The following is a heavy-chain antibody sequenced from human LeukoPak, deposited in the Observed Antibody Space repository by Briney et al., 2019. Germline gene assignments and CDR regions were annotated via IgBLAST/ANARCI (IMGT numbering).Heavy chain of an antibody. CDR1: GLTFSSYW. V-gene: IGHV3-7*01. Sequence: PGGSLRLSCAASGLTFSSYWMSWVRQAPGKGLEWVANIKQDGSEKYYVDSVKGRFTISRDNAKNSLYLQMNSLRAEDTAVYYCARGGGDGYKGYWGQGTLVTVSS. D-gene: IGHD5-24*01. CDR3: ARGGGDGYKGY. CDR2: IKQDGSEK. J-gene: IGHJ4*02.